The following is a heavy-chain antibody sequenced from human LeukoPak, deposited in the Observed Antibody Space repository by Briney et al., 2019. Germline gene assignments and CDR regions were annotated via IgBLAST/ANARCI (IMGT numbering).Heavy chain of an antibody. CDR2: INPNSGGT. D-gene: IGHD2-8*01. Sequence: GASVKVSCKASGYTFTGYYMHWVRQAPGQGLEWMGWINPNSGGTNYAQKFQGWVTMTRATSISTAYMELSRLRSDDTAVYYCAREICTNGVCCFDYWGQGTLVTVSS. CDR3: AREICTNGVCCFDY. V-gene: IGHV1-2*04. CDR1: GYTFTGYY. J-gene: IGHJ4*02.